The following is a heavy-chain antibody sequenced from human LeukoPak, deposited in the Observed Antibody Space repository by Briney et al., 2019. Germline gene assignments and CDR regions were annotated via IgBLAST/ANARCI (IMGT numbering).Heavy chain of an antibody. CDR3: ARVVSIAAGPDAFDI. CDR2: IKQDGSEK. D-gene: IGHD6-13*01. Sequence: PGGSLRLSCAASGFTFSSYWMSWVRQAPGKGLEWVANIKQDGSEKYYVDSVKGRFTISRDNAKNSLYLQMNSLRAEDTAVYYCARVVSIAAGPDAFDIWGQGTMVTVSS. V-gene: IGHV3-7*01. CDR1: GFTFSSYW. J-gene: IGHJ3*02.